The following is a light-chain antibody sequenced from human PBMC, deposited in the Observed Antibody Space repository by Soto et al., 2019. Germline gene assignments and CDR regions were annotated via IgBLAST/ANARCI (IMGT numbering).Light chain of an antibody. CDR2: DAS. V-gene: IGKV1-39*01. Sequence: DIQMTQSPSSLSASVGDRVTITCRASQSVSSYLNWYQQKPGKAPKLLIYDASTLQSGVPSRFSGSGSGTDFTLTISSLQPEDSATYYCQQSYSSPFTFGPGTKVDIK. J-gene: IGKJ3*01. CDR3: QQSYSSPFT. CDR1: QSVSSY.